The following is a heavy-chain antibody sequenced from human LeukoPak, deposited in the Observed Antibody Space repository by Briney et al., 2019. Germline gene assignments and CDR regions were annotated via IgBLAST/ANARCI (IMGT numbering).Heavy chain of an antibody. V-gene: IGHV3-53*01. Sequence: GGSLRLSCAASGFTVSSNYMSWVRQAPGKGLEWVSVIYSGGSTYYADSVKGRFTISRDNSKNTLYLQMNSLRAEDTAVYYCARGTSDYYFWSGYYLDYWGQGTLVTVTS. CDR1: GFTVSSNY. D-gene: IGHD3-3*01. CDR3: ARGTSDYYFWSGYYLDY. CDR2: IYSGGST. J-gene: IGHJ4*02.